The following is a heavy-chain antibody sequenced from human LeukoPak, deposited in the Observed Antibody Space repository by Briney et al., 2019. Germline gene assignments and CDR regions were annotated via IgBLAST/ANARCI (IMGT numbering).Heavy chain of an antibody. CDR3: ARATRLGLAGMFDY. Sequence: PGGSLRLSCAASGLTLSNNYMSWVRQAPGKGLEWVSAIYSGGTTFYADSVEGRFTISRDDSQNTLYLQMNSLRAEDTAVYYCARATRLGLAGMFDYWGQGPLVTVS. CDR1: GLTLSNNY. V-gene: IGHV3-66*01. J-gene: IGHJ4*02. CDR2: IYSGGTT. D-gene: IGHD5/OR15-5a*01.